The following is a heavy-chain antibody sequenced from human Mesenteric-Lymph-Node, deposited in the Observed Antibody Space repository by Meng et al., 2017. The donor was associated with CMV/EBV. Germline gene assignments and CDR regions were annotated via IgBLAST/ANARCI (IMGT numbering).Heavy chain of an antibody. CDR3: AKGSSQAAARQGLGY. D-gene: IGHD6-13*01. CDR1: GFTFSNYA. Sequence: GGSLRLSCAASGFTFSNYAMNWVRQAPGKGLEWVSGIHGGGISPIYAASVKGRFSISRDNSKDTLFLQMNSLRAEDTAVYYCAKGSSQAAARQGLGYWGQGALVTVS. CDR2: IHGGGISP. J-gene: IGHJ4*02. V-gene: IGHV3-23*03.